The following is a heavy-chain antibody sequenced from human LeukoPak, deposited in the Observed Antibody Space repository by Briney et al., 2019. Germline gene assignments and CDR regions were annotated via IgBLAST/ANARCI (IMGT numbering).Heavy chain of an antibody. D-gene: IGHD3-22*01. CDR3: ARGRDYYDYGYFDY. V-gene: IGHV4-59*01. CDR2: IYYSGST. CDR1: GGSISSYY. Sequence: SETLSLTCTVSGGSISSYYWSWIRQPPGKGLEWMGYIYYSGSTNYNPSLKSRVTISVDTSKNQFSLKLSSVTAADTAVYYCARGRDYYDYGYFDYWGQGTLVTVSS. J-gene: IGHJ4*02.